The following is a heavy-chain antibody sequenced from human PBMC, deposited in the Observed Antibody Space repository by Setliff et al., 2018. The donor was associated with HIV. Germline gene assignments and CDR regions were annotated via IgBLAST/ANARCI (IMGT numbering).Heavy chain of an antibody. J-gene: IGHJ4*02. CDR3: ARGKTWLRFLDY. CDR2: INAGDDNT. Sequence: ASVKVSCKAFGYTFSTNAIHWVRQAPGQRLEWMGYINAGDDNTRYSQKFQGRVTITRDTSASTAYMELRSLKSDDTAVYYCARGKTWLRFLDYWGQGTLVTISS. V-gene: IGHV1-3*01. CDR1: GYTFSTNA. D-gene: IGHD5-12*01.